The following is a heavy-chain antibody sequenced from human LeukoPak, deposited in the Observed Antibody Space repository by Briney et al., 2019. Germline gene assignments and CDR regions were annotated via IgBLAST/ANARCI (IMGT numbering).Heavy chain of an antibody. CDR2: VKNRGDGMAT. V-gene: IGHV3-15*07. CDR3: TTEYFGGFEY. Sequence: GGSLRLSCATSGFTFSSYAMNWVRQAPGKGLEWVGRVKNRGDGMATDYAAPVKGRFIISRDDSKKTVYLQMDSLKTEDTAVYFCTTEYFGGFEYWGQGTLVTVSS. J-gene: IGHJ4*02. CDR1: GFTFSSYA. D-gene: IGHD3-16*01.